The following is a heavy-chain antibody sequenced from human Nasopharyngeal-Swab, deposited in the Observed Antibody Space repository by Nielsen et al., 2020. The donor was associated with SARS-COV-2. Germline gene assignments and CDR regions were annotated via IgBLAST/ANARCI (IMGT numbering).Heavy chain of an antibody. Sequence: GGSLRLSCAASGFTFISYAMSWVRQAPGKGLEWVSAISGSGGSTYYADSVKGRFTISRDNSKNTLYLQMNSLRAEDTAVYYCAKTPNIVVVPAGWYYGMDVWGQGTTVTVSS. J-gene: IGHJ6*02. CDR3: AKTPNIVVVPAGWYYGMDV. V-gene: IGHV3-23*01. CDR1: GFTFISYA. CDR2: ISGSGGST. D-gene: IGHD2-2*01.